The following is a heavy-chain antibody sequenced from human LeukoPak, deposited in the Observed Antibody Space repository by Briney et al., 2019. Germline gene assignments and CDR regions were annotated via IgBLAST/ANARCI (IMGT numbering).Heavy chain of an antibody. D-gene: IGHD6-6*01. CDR1: GGSISSYY. CDR3: ARSSSSAPGR. CDR2: IYYSGST. J-gene: IGHJ4*02. V-gene: IGHV4-59*01. Sequence: SETLSLTCTVSGGSISSYYWSWIRQPPGKGLEWIGYIYYSGSTNYNPSLKSRVTISVDTSKNQFSLKLSSVTAADTAVYYCARSSSSAPGRWGQGTLVTVSS.